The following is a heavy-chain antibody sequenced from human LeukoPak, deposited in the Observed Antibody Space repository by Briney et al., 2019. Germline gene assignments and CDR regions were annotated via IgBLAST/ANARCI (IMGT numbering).Heavy chain of an antibody. D-gene: IGHD3-10*01. CDR1: GYTLTELS. J-gene: IGHJ5*02. CDR2: FDPEDGET. V-gene: IGHV1-24*01. Sequence: ASVKVSCKVSGYTLTELSMHWVRQAPGKGLEWMGGFDPEDGETIYAQKFQGRVTMTRDTSTSTVYMELSSLRSEDTAVYYCARDRPTYYYGSGSYYENPFDPWGQGTLVTVSS. CDR3: ARDRPTYYYGSGSYYENPFDP.